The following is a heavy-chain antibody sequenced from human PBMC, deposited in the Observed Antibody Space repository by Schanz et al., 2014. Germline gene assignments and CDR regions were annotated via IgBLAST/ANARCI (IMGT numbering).Heavy chain of an antibody. J-gene: IGHJ4*02. CDR1: GFTFSSYG. CDR2: IWYDGSNK. Sequence: QVQLVESGGGVVQPGRSLRLSCAASGFTFSSYGTHWVRQAPGKGLEWVAVIWYDGSNKYYADSVKGRFTISRDNSKNTLFLQMNSLRAEDTAVYYCARDHTTESYYSAGPPIDYWGQGTLLTVSS. D-gene: IGHD1-26*01. CDR3: ARDHTTESYYSAGPPIDY. V-gene: IGHV3-33*01.